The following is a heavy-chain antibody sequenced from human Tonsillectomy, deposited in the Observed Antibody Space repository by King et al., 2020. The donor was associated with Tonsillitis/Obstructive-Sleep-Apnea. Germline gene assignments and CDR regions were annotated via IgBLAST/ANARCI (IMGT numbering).Heavy chain of an antibody. CDR1: GFTFSRYA. V-gene: IGHV3-30*04. D-gene: IGHD3-22*01. Sequence: QVQLVESGGGVVQPGRSLRLSCAASGFTFSRYAIHWVRQGPGKGLEWVAVISYDGSNKYYADSVEGRFTISGDNSKNTLYLQMNSLGAEDTAMYYCAREGIYDTSGYADAFDIWGQGTMVTVSS. J-gene: IGHJ3*02. CDR2: ISYDGSNK. CDR3: AREGIYDTSGYADAFDI.